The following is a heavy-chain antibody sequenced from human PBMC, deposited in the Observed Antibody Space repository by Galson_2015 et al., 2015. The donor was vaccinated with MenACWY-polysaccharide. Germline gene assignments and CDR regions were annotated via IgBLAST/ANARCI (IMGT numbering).Heavy chain of an antibody. Sequence: SLRLSCAASGFPFSDSWMTWIRLAPGKGLEWVATIKQSGSEKYYVDSVEGRFTASRDNAKNSLYLQMNSLRAEDTAVYYCARARSWSGYFAFDFWGQGTMVTVSS. D-gene: IGHD3-3*01. CDR1: GFPFSDSW. CDR2: IKQSGSEK. V-gene: IGHV3-7*01. CDR3: ARARSWSGYFAFDF. J-gene: IGHJ3*01.